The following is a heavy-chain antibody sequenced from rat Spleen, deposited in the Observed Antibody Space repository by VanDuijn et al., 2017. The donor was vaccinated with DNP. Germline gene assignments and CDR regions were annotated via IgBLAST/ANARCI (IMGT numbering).Heavy chain of an antibody. V-gene: IGHV3-1*01. CDR3: VRGHPPRGFDY. D-gene: IGHD3-8*01. J-gene: IGHJ2*01. CDR1: GYSITSNY. CDR2: INYSGRT. Sequence: DVQLRESGSGLVKPSQSLSLTCSVTGYSITSNYWGWIRKFPGNKMEWIGYINYSGRTGYNPSLTGRISITRDTSKNQFFLQLNSVTTEDTATYYSVRGHPPRGFDYWGQGVMVTVSS.